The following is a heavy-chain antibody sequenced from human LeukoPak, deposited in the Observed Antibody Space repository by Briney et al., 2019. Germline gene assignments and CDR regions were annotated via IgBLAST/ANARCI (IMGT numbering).Heavy chain of an antibody. J-gene: IGHJ4*02. D-gene: IGHD6-13*01. CDR1: GFTVSSNY. CDR3: AKEGHTEAVGAKVDD. Sequence: GGSLRLSCAASGFTVSSNYMSWVRQAPGKGLEWVSVIYSGGSTYYADSVKGRFTISRDNSKNTLYLQMNSLSTEDTAVYYCAKEGHTEAVGAKVDDWGQGTLVTVSA. V-gene: IGHV3-53*05. CDR2: IYSGGST.